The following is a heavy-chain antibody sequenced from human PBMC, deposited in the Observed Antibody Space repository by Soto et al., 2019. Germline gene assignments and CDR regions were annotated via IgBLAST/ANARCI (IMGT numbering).Heavy chain of an antibody. CDR1: GFTFSSYR. D-gene: IGHD1-26*01. CDR2: ISYDGSNK. CDR3: AKSGDVGYYYYYGMDV. J-gene: IGHJ6*02. V-gene: IGHV3-30*18. Sequence: QVQLVESGGGVVQPGRSLRLSCAASGFTFSSYRMHWVRQAPGKGLEWVAVISYDGSNKYYADSVKGRFTISRDNSKNTLYLQMNSLRAEDTAVYYCAKSGDVGYYYYYGMDVWGQGTTVTVSS.